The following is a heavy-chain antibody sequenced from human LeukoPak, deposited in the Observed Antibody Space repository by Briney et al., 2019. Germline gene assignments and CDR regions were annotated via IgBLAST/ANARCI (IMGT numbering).Heavy chain of an antibody. J-gene: IGHJ6*03. Sequence: SETLSLTCTVSGGSISSSSYYWGWIRQPPGKGLEWIGSIYYSGSTYYNPSLKSRVTISVDTSKNLFSLKLSSVTAADTAVYYCARSLDWNYGAYYYYYMDVWGKGTTVTVSS. V-gene: IGHV4-39*01. CDR3: ARSLDWNYGAYYYYYMDV. CDR1: GGSISSSSYY. D-gene: IGHD1-7*01. CDR2: IYYSGST.